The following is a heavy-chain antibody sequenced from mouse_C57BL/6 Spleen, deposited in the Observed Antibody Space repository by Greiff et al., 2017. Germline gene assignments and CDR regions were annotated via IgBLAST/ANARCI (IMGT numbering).Heavy chain of an antibody. Sequence: VQLVESGAELARPGASVKLSCKASGYTFTSYGISWVKQRTGKGLEWIGEIYPRRGNTYYNEKFKGKATLTADKSSSTAYMELRSLTSEDSAVYFCAVEAARYFDYWGQGTTLTVSS. V-gene: IGHV1-81*01. CDR3: AVEAARYFDY. CDR2: IYPRRGNT. CDR1: GYTFTSYG. J-gene: IGHJ2*01.